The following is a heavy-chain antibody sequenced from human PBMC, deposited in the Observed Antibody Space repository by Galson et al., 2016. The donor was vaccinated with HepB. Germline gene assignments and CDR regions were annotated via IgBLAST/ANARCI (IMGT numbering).Heavy chain of an antibody. CDR2: ISDSGI. V-gene: IGHV3-48*02. CDR1: EFTFSSYP. CDR3: ARGGLRYWLDL. J-gene: IGHJ4*02. Sequence: SLRLSCAASEFTFSSYPMHWVRQAPGKGLEWVSYISDSGIYYADSVRGRFTISRDNAKEALYLQMDSLRDEDTALYFCARGGLRYWLDLWGQGAQVTVSS. D-gene: IGHD3-9*01.